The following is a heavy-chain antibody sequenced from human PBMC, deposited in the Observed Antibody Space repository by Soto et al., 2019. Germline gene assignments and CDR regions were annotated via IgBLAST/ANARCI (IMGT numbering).Heavy chain of an antibody. D-gene: IGHD4-17*01. Sequence: QVQLQESGPGLVKPSQTLSLTCTVSGGSINTGGYYWSWIRQHPGEGLEWIGYIYYSGSTYYNPSLKSRVTISVDTSKNQFSLKLSSVTAADTAVYYCASLRWPTTDYWGQGTLVTVSS. CDR1: GGSINTGGYY. CDR2: IYYSGST. V-gene: IGHV4-31*03. CDR3: ASLRWPTTDY. J-gene: IGHJ4*02.